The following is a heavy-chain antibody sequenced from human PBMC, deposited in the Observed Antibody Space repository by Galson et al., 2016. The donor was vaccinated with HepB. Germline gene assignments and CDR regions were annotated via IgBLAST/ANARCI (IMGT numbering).Heavy chain of an antibody. D-gene: IGHD1-1*01. CDR2: IYYNGNT. Sequence: TLSLTCTVSGASISRGGDYWSWIRQHPGKGLEWIAYIYYNGNTYYNPSLRSRLSISLDTSKNQFSLNVRAVTAADTAVYYCASEGNAGQSVDPWGQGALVAVAS. CDR3: ASEGNAGQSVDP. J-gene: IGHJ5*02. CDR1: GASISRGGDY. V-gene: IGHV4-31*03.